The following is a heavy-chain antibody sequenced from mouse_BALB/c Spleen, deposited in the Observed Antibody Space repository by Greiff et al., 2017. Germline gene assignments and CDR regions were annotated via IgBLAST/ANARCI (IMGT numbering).Heavy chain of an antibody. Sequence: EVKVVESGGGLVKPGGSLKLSCAASGFTFSSYAMSWVRQTPEKRLEWVASISSGGSTYYPDSVKGRFTISRDNARNILYLQMSSLRSEDTAMYYCARGGYGSSLDYWGQGTTLTVSS. V-gene: IGHV5-6-5*01. CDR1: GFTFSSYA. J-gene: IGHJ2*01. CDR2: ISSGGST. D-gene: IGHD1-1*01. CDR3: ARGGYGSSLDY.